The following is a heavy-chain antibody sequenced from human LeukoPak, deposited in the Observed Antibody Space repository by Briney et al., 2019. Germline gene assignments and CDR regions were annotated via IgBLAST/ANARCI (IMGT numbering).Heavy chain of an antibody. CDR2: ISSSSSTI. Sequence: RTGGFLRLSCAASGFTFSSYNMNWVRQAPGKGLEWVSYISSSSSTIYYADSVKGRFTISRDNAKNSLYLQMNSLRAEDTAVYYCARDIRSGSYKGNNWFDPWGQGTLVTVSS. CDR1: GFTFSSYN. J-gene: IGHJ5*02. D-gene: IGHD1-26*01. CDR3: ARDIRSGSYKGNNWFDP. V-gene: IGHV3-48*01.